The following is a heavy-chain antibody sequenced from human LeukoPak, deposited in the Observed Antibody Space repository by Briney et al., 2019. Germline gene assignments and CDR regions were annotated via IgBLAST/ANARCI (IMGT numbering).Heavy chain of an antibody. CDR1: GFTFSSYW. Sequence: GSLRLSCAASGFTFSSYWMSWVRQAPGKGLEWVANIKQDGSEKYYVDSVKGRFTISRDNAKNSLYLQMNSLRAEDTAVYYCARDSLIHYDILTGYYQDWGQGTLVTVSS. CDR3: ARDSLIHYDILTGYYQD. V-gene: IGHV3-7*01. D-gene: IGHD3-9*01. CDR2: IKQDGSEK. J-gene: IGHJ4*02.